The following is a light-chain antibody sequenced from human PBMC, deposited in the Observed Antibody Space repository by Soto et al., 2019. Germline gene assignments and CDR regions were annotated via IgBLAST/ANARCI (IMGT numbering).Light chain of an antibody. J-gene: IGLJ2*01. CDR1: SGHSSYA. CDR3: QTWGTGIQVV. Sequence: QLVLTQSPSASASLGASVKLTCTLSSGHSSYAIAWHQQQPEKGPRYLMKVNGDGSHSKGDGIPDRFSGSSSGAERYLSISSLQSEDEADYYCQTWGTGIQVVFGGGTKLTVL. CDR2: VNGDGSH. V-gene: IGLV4-69*01.